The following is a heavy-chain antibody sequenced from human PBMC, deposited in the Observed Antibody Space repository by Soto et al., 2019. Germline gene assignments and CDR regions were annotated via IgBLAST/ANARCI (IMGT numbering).Heavy chain of an antibody. CDR2: INAGNGNT. CDR3: VRSGYVKAFDY. V-gene: IGHV1-3*05. D-gene: IGHD3-22*01. J-gene: IGHJ4*02. CDR1: GYTFTSYA. Sequence: QVQLVQSGAEEKKPGASVKVSCKASGYTFTSYAMHWVRQAPGQRLEWMGWINAGNGNTKYSQKFQGRVTITRDNSASTAYMELSSLRSEDTAVYYCVRSGYVKAFDYWGQGTLVTVSS.